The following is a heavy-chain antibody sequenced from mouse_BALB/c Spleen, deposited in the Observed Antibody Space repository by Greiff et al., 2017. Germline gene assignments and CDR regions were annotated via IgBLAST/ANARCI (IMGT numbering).Heavy chain of an antibody. CDR2: ISSGSSTI. Sequence: EVKLMESGGGLVQPGGSRKLSCAASGFTFSSFGMHWVRQAPEKGLEWVAYISSGSSTIYYADTVKGRFTISRDNPKNTLFLQMTSLRSEDTAMYDCARSPSTMITTAWFAYWGQGTLVTVSA. V-gene: IGHV5-17*02. CDR1: GFTFSSFG. CDR3: ARSPSTMITTAWFAY. D-gene: IGHD2-4*01. J-gene: IGHJ3*01.